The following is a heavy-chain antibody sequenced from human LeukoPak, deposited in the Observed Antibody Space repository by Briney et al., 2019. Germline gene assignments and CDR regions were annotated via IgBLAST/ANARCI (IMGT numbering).Heavy chain of an antibody. J-gene: IGHJ6*03. V-gene: IGHV1-2*02. CDR2: INPNSGGT. CDR3: ARAQNCGGDCYLPYYYYYYMDV. D-gene: IGHD2-21*01. Sequence: GASVTVSCKASGYTFNRYYMHWVRQAPGQGLEWMGWINPNSGGTNYAQKFQGRVTMTRDTSISTAYMELSRLRSDDTAVYYCARAQNCGGDCYLPYYYYYYMDVWGKGTTVTVSS. CDR1: GYTFNRYY.